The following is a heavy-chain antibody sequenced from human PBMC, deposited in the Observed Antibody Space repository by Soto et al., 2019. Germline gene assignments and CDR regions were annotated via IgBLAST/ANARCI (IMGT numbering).Heavy chain of an antibody. J-gene: IGHJ4*02. D-gene: IGHD4-17*01. CDR2: INHSGST. CDR3: ASRYGDSTDFDY. CDR1: GGSFSGYY. Sequence: PSETLSLTCAVYGGSFSGYYWSWIRQPPGKGLEWIGEINHSGSTNYNPSLKSRVTISVDTSKNQFSLKLSSVTAADTAVYYCASRYGDSTDFDYWGQGTLVTVSS. V-gene: IGHV4-34*01.